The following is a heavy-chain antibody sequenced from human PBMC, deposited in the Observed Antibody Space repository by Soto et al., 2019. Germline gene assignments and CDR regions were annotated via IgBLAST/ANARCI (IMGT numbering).Heavy chain of an antibody. V-gene: IGHV4-59*12. J-gene: IGHJ6*02. D-gene: IGHD1-20*01. CDR3: AREVTGTPEGRYYYYGMDV. CDR2: IYYSGST. CDR1: GGSISSYY. Sequence: SETLSLTCTVSGGSISSYYWSWIRQPPGKGLEWIGYIYYSGSTYYNPSLKSRVTISVDTSKNQFSLKLSSVTAADTAVYYCAREVTGTPEGRYYYYGMDVWGQGTTVTVS.